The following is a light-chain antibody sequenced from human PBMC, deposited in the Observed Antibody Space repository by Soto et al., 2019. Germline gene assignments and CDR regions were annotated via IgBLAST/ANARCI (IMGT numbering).Light chain of an antibody. CDR2: SNM. CDR3: AVWDDSLNGYV. J-gene: IGLJ1*01. CDR1: SSNIGSNT. Sequence: QSVVTQPPSASGTPGQRVTISCSGSSSNIGSNTVNWYQQLPGTAPKLLIYSNMQRPSGVPDRFSGSKYGTSASLAISGLQSEDEADYYCAVWDDSLNGYVFGTGTKLTVL. V-gene: IGLV1-44*01.